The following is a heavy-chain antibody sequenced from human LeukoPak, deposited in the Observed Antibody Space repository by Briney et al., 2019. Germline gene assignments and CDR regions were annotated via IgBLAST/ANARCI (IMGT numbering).Heavy chain of an antibody. CDR1: GYTFTSYG. CDR3: ARDGPYSSSSGVFDY. V-gene: IGHV1-18*01. Sequence: GASVKVSCKASGYTFTSYGISWVRQAPGQGLEWMGWISAYNGNTNYAQKLQGRVTMTTDTSTSTAYMELRSLRSDDTAVCYCARDGPYSSSSGVFDYWGQGTLVTVSS. D-gene: IGHD6-6*01. J-gene: IGHJ4*02. CDR2: ISAYNGNT.